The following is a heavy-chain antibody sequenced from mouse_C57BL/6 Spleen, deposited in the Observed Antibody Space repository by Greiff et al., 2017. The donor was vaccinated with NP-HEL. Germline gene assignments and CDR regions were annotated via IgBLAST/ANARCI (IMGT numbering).Heavy chain of an antibody. CDR3: TTGIYYGSSPHFDY. CDR2: IDPEDGDT. J-gene: IGHJ2*01. V-gene: IGHV14-1*01. CDR1: GFNIKDYY. D-gene: IGHD1-1*01. Sequence: VQLQQSGAELVRPGASVKLSCTASGFNIKDYYMHWVKQRPEQGLEWIGRIDPEDGDTEYAPKFQGKATMTADTSSNTAYLQLSSLTSEDTAVYYCTTGIYYGSSPHFDYWGQGTTLTVSS.